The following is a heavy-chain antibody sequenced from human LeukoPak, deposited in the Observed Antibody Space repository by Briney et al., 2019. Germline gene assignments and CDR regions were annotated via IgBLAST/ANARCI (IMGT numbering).Heavy chain of an antibody. Sequence: GGSLRLSCAASGFTFSSYSMNWVRQAPGKGLEWVSSISIRSTYIYYADSVKGRFTISRDNAKNSLYLQMDSLRAEDTAVYYCAKDSVRYFDWPGGMDVWGQGTTVTVSS. CDR1: GFTFSSYS. CDR2: ISIRSTYI. V-gene: IGHV3-21*01. D-gene: IGHD3-9*01. CDR3: AKDSVRYFDWPGGMDV. J-gene: IGHJ6*02.